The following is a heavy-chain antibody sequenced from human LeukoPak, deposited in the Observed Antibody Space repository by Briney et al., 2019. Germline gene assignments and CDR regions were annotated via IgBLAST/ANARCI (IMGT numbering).Heavy chain of an antibody. J-gene: IGHJ3*02. CDR2: INPSGGST. V-gene: IGHV1-46*01. CDR3: ARAYCRSATCPRHDVFDI. Sequence: ASVKVSCKASGYTFTSYYMHWVRQAPGQGLEWMGIINPSGGSTSYAQKFQGRVTMTRDTSTSTVYMELSSLRSEDTAVYHCARAYCRSATCPRHDVFDIWGQGTMVTVSS. D-gene: IGHD2-2*01. CDR1: GYTFTSYY.